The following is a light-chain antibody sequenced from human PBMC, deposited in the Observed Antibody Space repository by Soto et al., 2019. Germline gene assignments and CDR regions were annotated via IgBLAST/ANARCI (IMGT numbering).Light chain of an antibody. CDR3: SSYTSSNILV. J-gene: IGLJ6*01. Sequence: QSVLTQPASVSGSPGQSITISCTGTSSDVGAYNYVSWYQQHPGKAPKLMIFEVSDRPSGVSNRFSGSKSGNTASLTISGLQAEDEADYYCSSYTSSNILVFGRGTKVTVL. V-gene: IGLV2-14*01. CDR1: SSDVGAYNY. CDR2: EVS.